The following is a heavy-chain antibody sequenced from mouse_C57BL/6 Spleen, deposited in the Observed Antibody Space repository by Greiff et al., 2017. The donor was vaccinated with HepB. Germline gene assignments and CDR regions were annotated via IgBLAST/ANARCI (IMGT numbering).Heavy chain of an antibody. J-gene: IGHJ3*01. Sequence: EVKVEESGPGLVKPSQSLSLTCSVTGYSITSGYYWNWIRQFPGNKLEWMGYISYDGSNNYNPSLKNRISITRDTSKNQFFLKLNSVTTEDTATYYCARNWDVFLFAYWGQGTLVTVSA. CDR2: ISYDGSN. V-gene: IGHV3-6*01. CDR1: GYSITSGYY. D-gene: IGHD4-1*01. CDR3: ARNWDVFLFAY.